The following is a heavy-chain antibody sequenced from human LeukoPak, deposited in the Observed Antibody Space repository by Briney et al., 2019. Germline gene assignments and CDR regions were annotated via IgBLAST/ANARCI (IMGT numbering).Heavy chain of an antibody. CDR3: ASSSYGSGVRDY. Sequence: PGGSLRLSCAASGFTFSSYWMNWARQAPGKGLEWVACINHNGNVNYYVDSVKGRFTISRDNAKNSLYLQMNSLRAEDTAVYYCASSSYGSGVRDYWGQGTLVTVSS. V-gene: IGHV3-7*01. CDR1: GFTFSSYW. CDR2: INHNGNVN. D-gene: IGHD3-10*01. J-gene: IGHJ4*02.